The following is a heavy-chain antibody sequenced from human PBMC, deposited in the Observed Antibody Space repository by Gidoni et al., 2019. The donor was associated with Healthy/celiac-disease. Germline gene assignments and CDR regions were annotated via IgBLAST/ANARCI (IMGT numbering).Heavy chain of an antibody. CDR1: GFTFSSYG. CDR2: ISYDGRNK. D-gene: IGHD1-26*01. V-gene: IGHV3-30*18. J-gene: IGHJ4*02. CDR3: AKDGWELREDLYFDY. Sequence: QVQLVEAGGGVVQPGRSLRVSCAASGFTFSSYGMHWVRQAPGKGLGWVAVISYDGRNKYYADSLKGRFSISRDNSKNTLSLQMNSLIPEDTAVYYCAKDGWELREDLYFDYWGQGTLVTVSS.